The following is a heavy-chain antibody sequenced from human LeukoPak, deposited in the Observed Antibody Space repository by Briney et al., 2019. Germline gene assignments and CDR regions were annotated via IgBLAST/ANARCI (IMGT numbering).Heavy chain of an antibody. CDR3: ARDRGYNLDY. Sequence: GGSLRLSCAASGFTFSSYDMHWVRQAPGKGLEWVAVIWLDGRNTYYADSVKGRFTISRDNAENTLYLQMNSLTAEDTAVYYCARDRGYNLDYWGQGTLVTVSS. V-gene: IGHV3-33*01. CDR1: GFTFSSYD. CDR2: IWLDGRNT. J-gene: IGHJ4*02. D-gene: IGHD5-24*01.